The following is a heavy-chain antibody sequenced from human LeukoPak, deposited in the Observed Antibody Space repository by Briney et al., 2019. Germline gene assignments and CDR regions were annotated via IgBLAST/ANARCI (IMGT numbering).Heavy chain of an antibody. CDR1: GFTFSSYS. V-gene: IGHV3-48*04. D-gene: IGHD4-17*01. CDR3: AREPTVVTEGPEYFQH. J-gene: IGHJ1*01. CDR2: ISSSSTTI. Sequence: GGSLRLSCAASGFTFSSYSMNWVRQAPGKGLEWVSYISSSSTTIYYADSVKGRFTISRDNAKNSLYLQMNSLRAEDTAVYYCAREPTVVTEGPEYFQHWGQGTLVTVSS.